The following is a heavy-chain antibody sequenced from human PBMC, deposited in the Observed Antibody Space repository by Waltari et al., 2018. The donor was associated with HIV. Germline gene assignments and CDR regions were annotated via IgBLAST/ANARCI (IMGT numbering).Heavy chain of an antibody. V-gene: IGHV5-51*01. CDR2: IYTGGSEY. Sequence: EVQLVQSEAEVKRPGEPLEISCTGSGHSFSTSWIGWVRQLPGKGLEWMGIIYTGGSEYKYSLSFQGQVRISVDKSVSTVYLQWNFVKASDTAIYYCARLGGGHCTATSCPRPFDVWGQGTMVTVSS. D-gene: IGHD2-8*02. J-gene: IGHJ3*01. CDR1: GHSFSTSW. CDR3: ARLGGGHCTATSCPRPFDV.